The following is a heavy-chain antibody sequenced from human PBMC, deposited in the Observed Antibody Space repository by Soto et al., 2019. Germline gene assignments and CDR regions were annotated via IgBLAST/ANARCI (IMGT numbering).Heavy chain of an antibody. CDR1: GFTFSDYY. D-gene: IGHD2-15*01. V-gene: IGHV3-11*01. CDR3: ARPTQYCSAGTCDSCASDY. CDR2: ISKTAGTG. Sequence: QVQVVESGGGLVRPGGSLRLSCAATGFTFSDYYMSWIRQAPGKGLEWLADISKTAGTGHYADSVKGRFSITRDNARNSLFLPMNSLRGEDTGVYYCARPTQYCSAGTCDSCASDYWGQGTLVTVSS. J-gene: IGHJ4*02.